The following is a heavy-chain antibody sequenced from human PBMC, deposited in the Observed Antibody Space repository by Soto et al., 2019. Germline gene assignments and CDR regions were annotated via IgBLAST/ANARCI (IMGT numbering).Heavy chain of an antibody. CDR1: GYTFTSYA. D-gene: IGHD3-22*01. CDR2: INAGNGNT. J-gene: IGHJ4*02. Sequence: ASVKVSCKASGYTFTSYAMHWVRQAPGQRLEWMGWINAGNGNTKYSQKFQGRVTMTTDTSTSTAYMELRSLRSDDTAVYYCARVQPAYYYDSSGYVDYWGQGTLVTVSS. V-gene: IGHV1-3*01. CDR3: ARVQPAYYYDSSGYVDY.